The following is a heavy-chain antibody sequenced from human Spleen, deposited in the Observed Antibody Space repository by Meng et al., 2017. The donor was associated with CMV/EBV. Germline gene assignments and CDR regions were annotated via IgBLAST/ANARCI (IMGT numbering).Heavy chain of an antibody. CDR3: AKEGSFDSFDP. V-gene: IGHV3-21*04. J-gene: IGHJ5*02. CDR1: GFTFSSYS. CDR2: ISSSSSYI. Sequence: GGSLRLSCAASGFTFSSYSMNWVRQAPGKGLEWVSSISSSSSYIYYADSVKGRFTISRDNSKNTLYLQMNSLRAEDTAVYYCAKEGSFDSFDPWGQGTLVTVSS. D-gene: IGHD3-3*01.